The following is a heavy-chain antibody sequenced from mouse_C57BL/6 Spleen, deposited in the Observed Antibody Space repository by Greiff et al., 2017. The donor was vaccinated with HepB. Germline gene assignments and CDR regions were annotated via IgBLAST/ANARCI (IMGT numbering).Heavy chain of an antibody. V-gene: IGHV5-9*01. CDR1: GFTFSSYT. D-gene: IGHD2-3*01. J-gene: IGHJ3*01. CDR2: ISGGGGNT. CDR3: ASLDGYYLAWFAY. Sequence: EVKLVESGGGLVKPGGSLKLSCAASGFTFSSYTMSWVRQTPEKRLEWVATISGGGGNTYYPDSVKGRFTISRDNAKNTLYLQMSSLRSEDTALYYCASLDGYYLAWFAYWGQGTLVTVSA.